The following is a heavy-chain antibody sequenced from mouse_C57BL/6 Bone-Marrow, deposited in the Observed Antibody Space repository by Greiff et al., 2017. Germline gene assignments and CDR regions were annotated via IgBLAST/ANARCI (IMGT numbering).Heavy chain of an antibody. CDR2: IDPEIGDT. CDR1: GFNIKDYY. J-gene: IGHJ2*01. Sequence: VQLQQPGAELVRPGASVKLSYTASGFNIKDYYIHWVKQRPEQGLEWIGWIDPEIGDTEYASKFQGKATITADTSSNTAYLQLSSLTSEDTAVYYWSTFVGNDFDFWGQGTPLTVAS. D-gene: IGHD2-1*01. V-gene: IGHV14-4*01. CDR3: STFVGNDFDF.